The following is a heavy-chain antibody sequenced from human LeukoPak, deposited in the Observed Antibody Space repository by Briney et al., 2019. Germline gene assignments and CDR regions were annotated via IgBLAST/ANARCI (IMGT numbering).Heavy chain of an antibody. J-gene: IGHJ4*02. V-gene: IGHV1-2*02. CDR2: INPNSGGT. CDR3: ATYDFWSGPFDY. CDR1: GYTFTGYY. D-gene: IGHD3-3*01. Sequence: ASVKVSCKASGYTFTGYYMHWVRQAPGQGLEWMGWINPNSGGTNYAQEFQGRVTMTRDTSISTAYMELSRLRSDDTAVYYCATYDFWSGPFDYWGQGTLVTVSS.